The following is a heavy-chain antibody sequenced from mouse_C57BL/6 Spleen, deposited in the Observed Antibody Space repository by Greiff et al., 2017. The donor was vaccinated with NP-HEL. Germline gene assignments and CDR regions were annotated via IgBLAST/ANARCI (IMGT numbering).Heavy chain of an antibody. J-gene: IGHJ3*01. CDR2: IDPSDSYT. V-gene: IGHV1-59*01. CDR1: GYTFTSYW. Sequence: QVQLQQPGAELVRPGTSVKLSCKASGYTFTSYWMHWVKQRPGQGLEWIGVIDPSDSYTNYNQKFKGKATLTVDTSSSTAYMQLSSLTSEDSAVYYCAPGNYYGSSYEGFAYWGQGTLVTVSA. D-gene: IGHD1-1*01. CDR3: APGNYYGSSYEGFAY.